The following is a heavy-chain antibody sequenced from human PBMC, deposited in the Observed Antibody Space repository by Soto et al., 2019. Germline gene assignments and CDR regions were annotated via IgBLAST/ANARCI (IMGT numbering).Heavy chain of an antibody. V-gene: IGHV3-23*01. CDR1: GFTFSSYA. Sequence: EVQLLESGGGLVQPGGSLRLSCAASGFTFSSYAMSWVRQAPGKGLEWVSAISGSGGSTYYADSVKGRFTISRDNSQTTLYLQMNSRRAEDTAVSYCANDLRAVRREAHFDHWCQGTLVTFAA. D-gene: IGHD4-17*01. CDR3: ANDLRAVRREAHFDH. CDR2: ISGSGGST. J-gene: IGHJ4*02.